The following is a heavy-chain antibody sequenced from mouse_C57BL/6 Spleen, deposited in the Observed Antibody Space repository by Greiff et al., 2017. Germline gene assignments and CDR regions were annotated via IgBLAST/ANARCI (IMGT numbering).Heavy chain of an antibody. Sequence: DVMLVESGGGLVQPGGSLKLSCAASGFTFSDYYMYWVRQTPEKRLEWVAYISNGGGSTYYPDTVKGRFTISRDNAKNTLYLQMSRLKSEDTAMYYCARRYYGYEDYYAMDYWGQGTSVTVSS. CDR1: GFTFSDYY. J-gene: IGHJ4*01. CDR3: ARRYYGYEDYYAMDY. V-gene: IGHV5-12*01. CDR2: ISNGGGST. D-gene: IGHD2-2*01.